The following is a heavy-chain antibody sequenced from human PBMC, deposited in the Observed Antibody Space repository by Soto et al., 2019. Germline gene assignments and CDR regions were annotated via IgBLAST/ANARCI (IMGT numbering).Heavy chain of an antibody. CDR2: IYYSGST. V-gene: IGHV4-59*01. CDR1: GGSISSYY. D-gene: IGHD4-17*01. J-gene: IGHJ4*02. Sequence: SETLSLTCTVSGGSISSYYWSWIRQPPGKGLEWIGYIYYSGSTNYNPSLKSRVTISVVTSKNQFSLKLSSVTAADTAVYYCARVPNDYGDYVFDYWGQGTLVTVSS. CDR3: ARVPNDYGDYVFDY.